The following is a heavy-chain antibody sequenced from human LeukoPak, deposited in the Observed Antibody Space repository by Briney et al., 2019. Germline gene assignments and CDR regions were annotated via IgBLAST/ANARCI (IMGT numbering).Heavy chain of an antibody. D-gene: IGHD3-3*01. J-gene: IGHJ4*02. CDR1: GGSISSYY. CDR2: IYYSGST. V-gene: IGHV4-39*07. Sequence: SETLSLTCTVSGGSISSYYWGWIRQPPGKGLEWIGSIYYSGSTYYNPSLKSRVTISVDTSKNQFSLKLSSVTAADTAVYYCARDRSLFWSGYYTNFDYWGQGTLVTVSS. CDR3: ARDRSLFWSGYYTNFDY.